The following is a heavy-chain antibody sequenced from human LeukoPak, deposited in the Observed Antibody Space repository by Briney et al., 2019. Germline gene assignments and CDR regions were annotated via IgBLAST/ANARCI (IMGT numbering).Heavy chain of an antibody. J-gene: IGHJ2*01. CDR1: GYSISSGYY. CDR2: IYHSGST. V-gene: IGHV4-38-2*01. CDR3: ARLSSNYWYFYL. Sequence: SETLSLTCAVSGYSISSGYYWGWIRQPPGKGLEWIGSIYHSGSTYYNPSLTSRVTISVDTSKNQFSLKLSSVTAADTAVYYCARLSSNYWYFYLWGRGTLVTVSS. D-gene: IGHD2-2*01.